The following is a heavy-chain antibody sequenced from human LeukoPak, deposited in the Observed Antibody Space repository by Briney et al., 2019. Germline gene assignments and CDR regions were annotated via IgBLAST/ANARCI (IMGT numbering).Heavy chain of an antibody. D-gene: IGHD2-15*01. V-gene: IGHV3-30*02. CDR3: AKDPTGYCSGGSCHTPDY. Sequence: GGSLRLSCAAPGFTFSSYGMHWVRRAPGKGLEWVAFIRYDGSNKYYADSVKGRFTISRDNSKNTLYLQMNSLRAEDTAVYYCAKDPTGYCSGGSCHTPDYWGQGTLVTVSS. CDR1: GFTFSSYG. CDR2: IRYDGSNK. J-gene: IGHJ4*02.